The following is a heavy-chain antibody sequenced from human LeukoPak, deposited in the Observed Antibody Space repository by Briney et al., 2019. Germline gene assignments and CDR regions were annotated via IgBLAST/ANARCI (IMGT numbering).Heavy chain of an antibody. D-gene: IGHD6-13*01. CDR1: GFSFSDYY. CDR3: TKDITAGGLDY. J-gene: IGHJ4*02. V-gene: IGHV3-11*01. CDR2: ISSSAGSI. Sequence: GGSLRLSCAASGFSFSDYYMNWIRQAPGKGLEWLSYISSSAGSIYYADSVKGRFTISRDNAKNSLYLRMNSLRTDDTALYYCTKDITAGGLDYWGQGTLVTVSS.